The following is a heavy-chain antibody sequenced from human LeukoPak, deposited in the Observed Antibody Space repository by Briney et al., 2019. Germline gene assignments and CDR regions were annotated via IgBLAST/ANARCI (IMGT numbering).Heavy chain of an antibody. J-gene: IGHJ2*01. D-gene: IGHD6-19*01. CDR3: ARHGGSGWSHWYFDL. CDR1: GGSISSSSYY. CDR2: IYSSGST. V-gene: IGHV4-39*01. Sequence: SETLSLTCNVFGGSISSSSYYWGWIRQPPGKGLEWIGSIYSSGSTYYNPSLQSRVSISIDTSKNQFSLKLSSVTAADTAVHYCARHGGSGWSHWYFDLWGRGALVTVSA.